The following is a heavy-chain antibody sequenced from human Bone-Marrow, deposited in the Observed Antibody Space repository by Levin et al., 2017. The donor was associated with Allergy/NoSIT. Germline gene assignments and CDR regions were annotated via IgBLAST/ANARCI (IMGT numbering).Heavy chain of an antibody. CDR2: IDWDDDK. CDR3: ARIPHPSYDGSGIQ. CDR1: GISLSTSGMC. Sequence: SGPTLVKPTQTLTLTCTFSGISLSTSGMCVNWIRQPPGKALEWLARIDWDDDKYYNTSLKTRLTISKDTSKNQVVLTMTNMDPVDTATYFCARIPHPSYDGSGIQWGQGTLVTVSS. D-gene: IGHD3-10*01. J-gene: IGHJ4*02. V-gene: IGHV2-70*11.